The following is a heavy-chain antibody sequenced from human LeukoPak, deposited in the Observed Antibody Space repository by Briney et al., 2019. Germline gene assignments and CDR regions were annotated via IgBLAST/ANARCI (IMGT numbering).Heavy chain of an antibody. CDR3: ARQLLWFGELGGMDV. Sequence: SETLSLTCTVSGGSISSYYWSWIRQRPGKGVEWVGYIYYSGSTNYNPSLKSRVTISVDTSKNQFSLKLSSVTAADTAVYYCARQLLWFGELGGMDVWGKGTTVTVSS. V-gene: IGHV4-59*01. CDR2: IYYSGST. D-gene: IGHD3-10*01. CDR1: GGSISSYY. J-gene: IGHJ6*04.